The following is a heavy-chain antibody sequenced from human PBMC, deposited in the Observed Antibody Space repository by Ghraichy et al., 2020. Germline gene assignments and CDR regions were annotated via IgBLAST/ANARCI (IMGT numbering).Heavy chain of an antibody. CDR2: INHSGST. D-gene: IGHD4-23*01. J-gene: IGHJ4*02. V-gene: IGHV4-34*01. CDR3: ASLQGGNSEDY. Sequence: ETLSLTCAVYGGSFSGYYWSWIRQPPGKGLEWIGEINHSGSTNYNPSLKSRVTISVDTSKNQFSLKLSSVTAADTAVYYCASLQGGNSEDYWGQGTLVTVSS. CDR1: GGSFSGYY.